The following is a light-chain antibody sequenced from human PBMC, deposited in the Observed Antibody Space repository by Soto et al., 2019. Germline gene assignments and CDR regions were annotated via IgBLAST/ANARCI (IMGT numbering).Light chain of an antibody. V-gene: IGKV3-20*01. J-gene: IGKJ2*01. CDR2: GAS. CDR1: QSVYSNY. Sequence: EIVLTQSPGTLSLSPGERATLSCRASQSVYSNYLAWYQQKPGQAPRLLIYGASNRATGFPDRFSGSGSVTDFTLTISRLEPEDFAVYYCQVYGNSPKTFGQGTKLEIK. CDR3: QVYGNSPKT.